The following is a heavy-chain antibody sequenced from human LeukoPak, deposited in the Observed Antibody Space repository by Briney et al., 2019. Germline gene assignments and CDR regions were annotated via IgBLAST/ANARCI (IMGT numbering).Heavy chain of an antibody. Sequence: SETLSLTCAVYGGSFSGYYWSWIRQPPGKGLEWIGYIYYSGSTNYNPSLKSRVTISVDTSKNQFSLKLSSVTAADTAVYYCARLPYDYYDSSGYYVPIWGQGTMVTVSS. J-gene: IGHJ3*02. D-gene: IGHD3-22*01. CDR1: GGSFSGYY. V-gene: IGHV4-59*08. CDR3: ARLPYDYYDSSGYYVPI. CDR2: IYYSGST.